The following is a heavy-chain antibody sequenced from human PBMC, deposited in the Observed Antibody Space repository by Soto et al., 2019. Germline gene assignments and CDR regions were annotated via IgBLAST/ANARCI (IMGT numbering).Heavy chain of an antibody. J-gene: IGHJ4*02. Sequence: ASVKVSCKASGGTFSSYTISWVRQAPGQGLEWMGWINPNSGGTNYAQKFQGWVTMTRDTSISTAYMELSRLRSDDTAVYYCARGEGGPSWGSIDYWGQGTLVTFSS. D-gene: IGHD7-27*01. CDR1: GGTFSSYT. CDR2: INPNSGGT. CDR3: ARGEGGPSWGSIDY. V-gene: IGHV1-2*04.